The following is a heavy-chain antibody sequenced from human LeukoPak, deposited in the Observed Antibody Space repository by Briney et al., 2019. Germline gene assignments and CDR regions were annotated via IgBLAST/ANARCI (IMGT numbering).Heavy chain of an antibody. CDR3: ARHVAGVGYFDY. Sequence: SETLSLTCTVSGGSISSYYWSWIRQPPGKGLEWIGYIYTSGSTNYNPSLKSRVTISVDTSKNQFSLKLSSVTAADTAVYYCARHVAGVGYFDYWGQGTLVTVSS. J-gene: IGHJ4*02. CDR1: GGSISSYY. D-gene: IGHD3-3*01. V-gene: IGHV4-4*09. CDR2: IYTSGST.